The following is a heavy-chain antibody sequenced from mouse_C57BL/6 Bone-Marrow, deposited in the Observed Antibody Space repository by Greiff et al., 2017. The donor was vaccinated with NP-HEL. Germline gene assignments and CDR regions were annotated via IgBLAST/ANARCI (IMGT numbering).Heavy chain of an antibody. CDR2: IYPGSGST. D-gene: IGHD1-1*01. J-gene: IGHJ3*01. CDR3: ARSSGSSLFAY. CDR1: GYTFTSYW. V-gene: IGHV1-55*01. Sequence: QVQLQQPGAELVKPGASVKLSCKASGYTFTSYWITWVKQRPGQGLEWIGDIYPGSGSTNYNEKFKGKATLTVDTSSSTAYMQLSSLTSEDSAVYYCARSSGSSLFAYWGQGTLVTVSA.